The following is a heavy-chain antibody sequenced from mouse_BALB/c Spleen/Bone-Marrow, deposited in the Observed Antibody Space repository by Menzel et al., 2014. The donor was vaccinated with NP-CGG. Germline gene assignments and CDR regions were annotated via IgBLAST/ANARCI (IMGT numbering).Heavy chain of an antibody. D-gene: IGHD2-14*01. CDR3: ARKVRYFDY. CDR1: GFAFSSYD. V-gene: IGHV5-12-1*01. CDR2: ISSGGGST. J-gene: IGHJ2*01. Sequence: VQLKESGGGLVKPGGSLKLSCAASGFAFSSYDMSWVRQTPEKRLEWVAYISSGGGSTYHPDTVKGRFTISRDNAKNTLYLQMSSLKSEDTAMYYCARKVRYFDYWGQGTTLTVSS.